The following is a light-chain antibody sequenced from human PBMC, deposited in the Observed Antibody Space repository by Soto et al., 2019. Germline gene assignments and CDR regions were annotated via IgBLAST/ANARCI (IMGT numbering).Light chain of an antibody. V-gene: IGLV4-60*02. CDR2: LEDSGNY. CDR1: SGHSRNI. CDR3: ETWDTNTRV. J-gene: IGLJ3*02. Sequence: QSVLTQSSSASASLGSSVKLTCTLSSGHSRNIIAWHQQQPGKAPRYLMKLEDSGNYNKGSGVPDRFSGSSSGADRYFTISNLQFEDEADYYCETWDTNTRVFGGGTQLTVL.